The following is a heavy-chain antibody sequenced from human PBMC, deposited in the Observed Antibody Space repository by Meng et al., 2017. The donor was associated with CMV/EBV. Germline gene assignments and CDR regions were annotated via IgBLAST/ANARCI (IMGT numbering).Heavy chain of an antibody. J-gene: IGHJ4*02. CDR2: ITSIGSPI. CDR1: GFNFGGYS. Sequence: GESLKISCAASGFNFGGYSFNWVRQTPQKGLEWVSSITSIGSPIRYAESVKGRFTISRDNAQNSLYLQMSSLRVEDSGLYYCARDQDFINTVWGQGTLVTVSS. D-gene: IGHD3/OR15-3a*01. V-gene: IGHV3-21*01. CDR3: ARDQDFINTV.